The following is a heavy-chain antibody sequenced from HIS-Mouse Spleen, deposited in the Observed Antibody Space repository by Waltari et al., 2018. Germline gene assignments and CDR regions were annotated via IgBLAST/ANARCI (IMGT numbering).Heavy chain of an antibody. D-gene: IGHD6-19*01. V-gene: IGHV6-1*01. Sequence: QVQLQQSGPGLVKPSQTLSLTCAISGDSVSSNSAAWTWIRQSPSRGLEWLGRTYYRSKWYNDYAVSVKSRITINPDTSKNQFSLQLNSVTPEDTAVYYCARGRYSSGPGHWYFDLWGRGTLVTVSS. CDR2: TYYRSKWYN. CDR3: ARGRYSSGPGHWYFDL. CDR1: GDSVSSNSAA. J-gene: IGHJ2*01.